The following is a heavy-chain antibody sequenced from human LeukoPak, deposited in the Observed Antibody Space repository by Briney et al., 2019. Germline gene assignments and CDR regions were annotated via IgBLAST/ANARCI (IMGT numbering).Heavy chain of an antibody. Sequence: ASVKVSCKASGYTFTSYYLLWVRQAPGQGLEWMGIINPSGGSTSYAQKFQGRVTMTRDTSISTAYMELNSLTSDDTAVYYCASVGGPWGQGTLVTVSS. J-gene: IGHJ5*02. V-gene: IGHV1-46*01. CDR3: ASVGGP. CDR1: GYTFTSYY. D-gene: IGHD3-3*01. CDR2: INPSGGST.